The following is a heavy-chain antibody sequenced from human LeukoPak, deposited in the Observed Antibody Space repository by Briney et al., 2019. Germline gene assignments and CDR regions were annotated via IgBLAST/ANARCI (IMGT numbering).Heavy chain of an antibody. D-gene: IGHD3-22*01. V-gene: IGHV4-4*02. CDR1: GGSISSSNW. J-gene: IGHJ4*02. Sequence: SGTLSLTCAVSGGSISSSNWWSWVRQPPGKGLEWIGEIYHSGSTNYNPSLKSRVTISVDKSKNQFSLKLSSVTAADTAVYYCARHYFDNSAYYPPAYWGQGTLVTVSS. CDR2: IYHSGST. CDR3: ARHYFDNSAYYPPAY.